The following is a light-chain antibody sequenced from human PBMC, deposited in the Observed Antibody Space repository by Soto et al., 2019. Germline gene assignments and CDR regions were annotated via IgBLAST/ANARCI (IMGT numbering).Light chain of an antibody. V-gene: IGLV3-21*02. CDR3: LVWDNSGDRYV. CDR2: EDY. Sequence: SYELTQPPSVSVAPGQTARITCGENDIGSKSVHWYEQKPGQAPVVVVYEDYDRPSGIPERFSGSNSGNTATLTITRVEAGDEADYYCLVWDNSGDRYVFGSGTKLTVL. CDR1: DIGSKS. J-gene: IGLJ1*01.